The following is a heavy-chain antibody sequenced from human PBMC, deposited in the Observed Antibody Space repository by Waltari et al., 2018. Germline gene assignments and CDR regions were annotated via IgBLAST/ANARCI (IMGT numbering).Heavy chain of an antibody. D-gene: IGHD2-2*01. V-gene: IGHV4-39*07. J-gene: IGHJ4*02. CDR2: IYYSGST. Sequence: QLQLQESGPGLVKPSETLSLTCTVSGGSISSSSYYWGWIRQPPGQGLEWIGSIYYSGSTYYNPSLKSRVTISVDTSKNQFSLKLSSVTAADTAVYYCASGESRPCSSTSCYGVDYWGQGTLVTVSS. CDR3: ASGESRPCSSTSCYGVDY. CDR1: GGSISSSSYY.